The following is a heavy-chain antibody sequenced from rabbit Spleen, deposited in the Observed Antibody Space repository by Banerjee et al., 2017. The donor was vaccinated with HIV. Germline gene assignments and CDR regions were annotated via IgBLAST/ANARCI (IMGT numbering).Heavy chain of an antibody. V-gene: IGHV1S40*01. CDR3: ARGSATMTLVIIGYYLSL. D-gene: IGHD2-1*01. CDR2: IDTGSSGFT. J-gene: IGHJ4*01. CDR1: GVSFSSSSY. Sequence: QSLEESGGDLVKPGASLTLTCTASGVSFSSSSYMCWVRQAPGKGLVWIACIDTGSSGFTYFATWAKGRFTCSKASSTTVTLQMTRLTAADTATYFCARGSATMTLVIIGYYLSLWGPGTLVTVS.